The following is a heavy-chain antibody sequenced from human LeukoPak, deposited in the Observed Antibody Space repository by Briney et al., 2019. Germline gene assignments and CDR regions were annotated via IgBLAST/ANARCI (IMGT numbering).Heavy chain of an antibody. Sequence: GGSLRLSCAASGFTFSSYAMTWVRQAPGKGLEWVSSISSSGGSTYYADSVRGRFTISRDNSKNTLYLQMNSLRAEDTAVYYCAKPNGSGSYYIAKYYFDYWGQGTLVTVSS. J-gene: IGHJ4*02. CDR1: GFTFSSYA. V-gene: IGHV3-23*01. D-gene: IGHD3-10*01. CDR3: AKPNGSGSYYIAKYYFDY. CDR2: ISSSGGST.